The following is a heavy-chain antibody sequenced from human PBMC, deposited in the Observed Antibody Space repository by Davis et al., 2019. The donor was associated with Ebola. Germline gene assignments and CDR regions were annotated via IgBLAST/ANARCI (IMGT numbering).Heavy chain of an antibody. V-gene: IGHV4-34*01. D-gene: IGHD6-19*01. CDR3: ARAANLLPSSGRRWGAFDI. Sequence: PSETLSLTCAVYGGSFSHYYWSWIRQPPGKGLEWIGEINHSGGTNYNPSLKSRVTISVDTSKNQFSLKLRSVTAADTAVYHCARAANLLPSSGRRWGAFDIWGQGTMVTVSS. CDR2: INHSGGT. CDR1: GGSFSHYY. J-gene: IGHJ3*02.